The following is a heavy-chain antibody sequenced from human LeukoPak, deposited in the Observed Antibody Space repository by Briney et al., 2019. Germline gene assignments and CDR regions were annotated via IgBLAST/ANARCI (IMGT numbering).Heavy chain of an antibody. V-gene: IGHV4-38-2*02. CDR3: ARRDYRDWFDP. CDR2: IYHSGST. Sequence: SETLSLTCTVSGYSISSGYYWGWIRQPPGKGLEWIGSIYHSGSTYYNPSLKSRVTISVDTSKNQFSLKLSSVTAADTAVYYCARRDYRDWFDPWGRGTLVTVSA. D-gene: IGHD3-16*02. CDR1: GYSISSGYY. J-gene: IGHJ5*02.